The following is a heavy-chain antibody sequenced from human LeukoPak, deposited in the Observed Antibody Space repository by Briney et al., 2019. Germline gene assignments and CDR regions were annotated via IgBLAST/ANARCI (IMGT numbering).Heavy chain of an antibody. D-gene: IGHD3-22*01. CDR3: AKDPYYYDRSGYYTTGDFDF. CDR1: GFTFSSYA. J-gene: IGHJ4*02. V-gene: IGHV3-23*01. CDR2: ISGSGGST. Sequence: GGSLRLSCAASGFTFSSYAMSWVRQAPGNGLEWVSAISGSGGSTYYADSVKGRFTISRDNSKNTLYLQMNSLRAEDTAVYCCAKDPYYYDRSGYYTTGDFDFWGQGTLVTVSS.